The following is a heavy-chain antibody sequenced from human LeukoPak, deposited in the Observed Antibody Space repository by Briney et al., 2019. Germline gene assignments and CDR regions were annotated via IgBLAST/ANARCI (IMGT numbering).Heavy chain of an antibody. V-gene: IGHV3-23*01. CDR3: AKDHYWSIDY. D-gene: IGHD3-3*01. Sequence: GGSLRLSCAASGFTFNSYDMSWVRLAPGKGLEWVSSISTSGASTYYADSVKGRFTISRDNSKNTLYLQMNSLRAEDTGVYYCAKDHYWSIDYWGRGTLVTVSS. J-gene: IGHJ4*02. CDR2: ISTSGAST. CDR1: GFTFNSYD.